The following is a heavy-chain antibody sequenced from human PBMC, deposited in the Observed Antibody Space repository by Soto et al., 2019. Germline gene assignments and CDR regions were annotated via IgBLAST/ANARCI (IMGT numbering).Heavy chain of an antibody. J-gene: IGHJ6*03. V-gene: IGHV3-15*01. CDR3: TTGLTGTHPYYYYMDV. D-gene: IGHD1-7*01. CDR1: GFTFSNAW. CDR2: IKSKTDGGTT. Sequence: EVQLVESGGGLVKPGGSLRLSCAASGFTFSNAWMSWVRQAPGKGLEWVDRIKSKTDGGTTDYAAPVKGRFTISRDDSKNTLYLQMNSLKTEDTAVYYCTTGLTGTHPYYYYMDVWGKGTTVTVSS.